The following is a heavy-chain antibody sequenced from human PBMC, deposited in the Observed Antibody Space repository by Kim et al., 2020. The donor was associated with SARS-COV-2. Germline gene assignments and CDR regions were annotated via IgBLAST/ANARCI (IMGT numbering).Heavy chain of an antibody. CDR1: GFTFSSYG. CDR2: IWYDGSNK. D-gene: IGHD5-18*01. J-gene: IGHJ4*02. Sequence: GGSLRLSCAASGFTFSSYGMHWVRQAPGKGLEWVAVIWYDGSNKYYADSVKGRFTISRDNSKNTLYLQMNSLRAEDTAVYYCARDPASGGAMGVPLDYWGQGTLVTVSS. V-gene: IGHV3-33*01. CDR3: ARDPASGGAMGVPLDY.